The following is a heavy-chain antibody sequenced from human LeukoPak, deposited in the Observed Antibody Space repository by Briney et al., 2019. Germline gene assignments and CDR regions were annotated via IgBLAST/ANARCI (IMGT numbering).Heavy chain of an antibody. CDR3: AKPTRITMVRGAISPGVY. CDR2: ISGSGGST. J-gene: IGHJ4*02. V-gene: IGHV3-23*01. D-gene: IGHD3-10*01. Sequence: GGSLRLSCAASGFTFSSYAMSWVRQAPGKGLEWVSAISGSGGSTYYADSVKGRFTISRDNSKNTLYLQMNSLRAEDTAVYYCAKPTRITMVRGAISPGVYWGQGTLVTVSS. CDR1: GFTFSSYA.